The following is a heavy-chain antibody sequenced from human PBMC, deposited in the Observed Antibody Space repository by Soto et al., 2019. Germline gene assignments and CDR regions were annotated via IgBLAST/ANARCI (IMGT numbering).Heavy chain of an antibody. CDR1: GFTFSYYT. CDR3: AREADDSPVY. J-gene: IGHJ4*02. Sequence: EVQLVESGGGLVKPGGSLRLSCAASGFTFSYYTMTWVRQAPGKGLEWVSSIRSDGNDKYYADSVKGRFTIARDNAKKPLYLHLNTLRADDTAVYYCAREADDSPVYWGQGTLVTVSS. D-gene: IGHD3-22*01. CDR2: IRSDGNDK. V-gene: IGHV3-21*01.